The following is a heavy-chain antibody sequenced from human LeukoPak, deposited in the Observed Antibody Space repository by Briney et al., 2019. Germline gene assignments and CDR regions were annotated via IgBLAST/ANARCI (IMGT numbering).Heavy chain of an antibody. CDR2: IKQDGSEK. Sequence: PGGSLRLSCTGSGFTFGDYAISWVRQAPGKGLEWVANIKQDGSEKYYVDSVKGRFTISRDNAKNSLYLQMNSLRAEDTAVYYCASLRANPWGQGTLVTVSS. D-gene: IGHD5-12*01. J-gene: IGHJ5*02. CDR1: GFTFGDYA. CDR3: ASLRANP. V-gene: IGHV3-7*01.